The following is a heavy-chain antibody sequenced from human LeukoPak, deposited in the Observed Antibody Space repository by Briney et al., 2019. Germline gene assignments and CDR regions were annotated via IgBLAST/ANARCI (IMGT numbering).Heavy chain of an antibody. CDR1: GFTFSSYS. CDR3: ARFHPDSSGYYGSL. J-gene: IGHJ4*02. CDR2: ISSSSSYI. Sequence: PGGSLRLSCAASGFTFSSYSMNWVRQAPGKGLGWVSSISSSSSYIYYADTVKGRFTISRDNAKNSLYLQMNNLRAEDTAIYYCARFHPDSSGYYGSLWGQGTLVNVSS. D-gene: IGHD3-22*01. V-gene: IGHV3-21*01.